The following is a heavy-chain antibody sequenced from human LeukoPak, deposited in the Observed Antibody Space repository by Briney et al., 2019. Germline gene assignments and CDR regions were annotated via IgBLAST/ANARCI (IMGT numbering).Heavy chain of an antibody. J-gene: IGHJ4*02. Sequence: SLRLSCAVSGFTFSSYAMHWVRQAPGKGLEWVAVISYDGSNKYYADSVKGRFTISRDNSKNTLYLQMNSLRAEDTAVYYCAREEVTMIVGPSYYFDYWGQGTLVTVSS. D-gene: IGHD3-22*01. CDR3: AREEVTMIVGPSYYFDY. V-gene: IGHV3-30*01. CDR2: ISYDGSNK. CDR1: GFTFSSYA.